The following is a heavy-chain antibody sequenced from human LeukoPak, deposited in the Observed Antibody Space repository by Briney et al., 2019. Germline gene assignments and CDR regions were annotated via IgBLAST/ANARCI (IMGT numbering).Heavy chain of an antibody. CDR1: GYTLTELS. V-gene: IGHV1-8*03. Sequence: ASVKVSCKVSGYTLTELSMHWVRQATGQGLEWMGWMNPNSGNTGYAQKLQGRVTITRNTSISTAYMELSSLRSEDTAVYYCARSSSSWYYYYYYYYMDVWGKGTTVTVSS. CDR2: MNPNSGNT. J-gene: IGHJ6*03. D-gene: IGHD6-13*01. CDR3: ARSSSSWYYYYYYYYMDV.